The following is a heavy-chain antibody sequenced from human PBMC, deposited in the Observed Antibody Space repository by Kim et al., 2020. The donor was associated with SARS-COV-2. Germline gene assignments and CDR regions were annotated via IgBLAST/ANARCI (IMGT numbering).Heavy chain of an antibody. J-gene: IGHJ5*02. D-gene: IGHD3-3*01. CDR2: ISAYNGNT. CDR3: ARGYDFWSGYLVKGFDP. CDR1: GYTFTSYG. Sequence: ASVKVSCKASGYTFTSYGISWVRQAPGQGLEWMGWISAYNGNTNYAQKLQGRVTMTTDTSTSTAYMELRSLRSDDTAVYYCARGYDFWSGYLVKGFDPWGQGTLVTVSS. V-gene: IGHV1-18*04.